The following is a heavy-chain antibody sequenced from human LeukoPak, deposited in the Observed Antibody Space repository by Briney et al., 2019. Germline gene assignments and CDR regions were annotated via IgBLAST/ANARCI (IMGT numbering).Heavy chain of an antibody. CDR2: IYYSGST. CDR3: ARRSGSYYLGYFDY. D-gene: IGHD1-26*01. J-gene: IGHJ4*02. V-gene: IGHV4-59*12. Sequence: SETLSLTCTVSGGSISSYYWSWIRQPPGKGLEWIGYIYYSGSTNYNPSLKSRVTISVDTSKNQFSLKLSSVTAADTAVYYCARRSGSYYLGYFDYWGQGTLVTVSS. CDR1: GGSISSYY.